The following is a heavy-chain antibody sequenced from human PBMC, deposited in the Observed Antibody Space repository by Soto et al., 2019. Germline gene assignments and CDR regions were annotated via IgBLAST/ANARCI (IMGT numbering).Heavy chain of an antibody. CDR2: TSSTTNYI. CDR3: ARESEDLTSNFDY. J-gene: IGHJ4*02. CDR1: GFIFTRYS. Sequence: GGSLRLSCAASGFIFTRYSMNWVRQAPGKGLEWVSSTSSTTNYIYYGDSMKGRFTISRDNAKNSLYLEMNSLRAEDTAVYYCARESEDLTSNFDYWGQGTLVTV. V-gene: IGHV3-21*06.